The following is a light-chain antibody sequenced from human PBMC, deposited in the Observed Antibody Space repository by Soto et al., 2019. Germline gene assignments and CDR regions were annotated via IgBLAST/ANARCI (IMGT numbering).Light chain of an antibody. J-gene: IGKJ2*01. Sequence: DIQLTQSPSFLSASIGDRVTITCRASQGIGSYLAWYQEKSGEAPKLLMYAASTLQSGVPSRFSGSGSGTEFTLTISSLQPEDFATYYCQQLYSFPHTFGQGTKLEIK. CDR3: QQLYSFPHT. V-gene: IGKV1-9*01. CDR1: QGIGSY. CDR2: AAS.